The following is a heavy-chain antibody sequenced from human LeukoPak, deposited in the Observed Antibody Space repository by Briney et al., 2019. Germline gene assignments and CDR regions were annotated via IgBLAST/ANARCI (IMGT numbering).Heavy chain of an antibody. J-gene: IGHJ5*02. CDR2: IKQDGSEK. CDR1: GFTFSSYW. Sequence: GGSLRLSCAASGFTFSSYWMSWVRQAPGKGLEWVANIKQDGSEKYYVDSVKGRFTISRDNAKNSLYLQMNSLRAEDTAVYYCARAYGDYTAEYNWFDPWGQGTLVTVSS. D-gene: IGHD4-17*01. CDR3: ARAYGDYTAEYNWFDP. V-gene: IGHV3-7*03.